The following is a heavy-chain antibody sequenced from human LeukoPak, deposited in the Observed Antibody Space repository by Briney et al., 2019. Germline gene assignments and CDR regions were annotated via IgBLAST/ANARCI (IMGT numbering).Heavy chain of an antibody. CDR3: ARDLVVAGLVP. CDR1: GFIVSAYE. D-gene: IGHD3-22*01. CDR2: IYSGGRT. V-gene: IGHV3-66*01. Sequence: GGSLRLSCAASGFIVSAYEMNWVRQAPGKGLEWVSVIYSGGRTYYAESVKGRFTISRDSSTNTLFLQMNSLRAEDTAIYYCARDLVVAGLVPWGQGTLVLVSS. J-gene: IGHJ5*02.